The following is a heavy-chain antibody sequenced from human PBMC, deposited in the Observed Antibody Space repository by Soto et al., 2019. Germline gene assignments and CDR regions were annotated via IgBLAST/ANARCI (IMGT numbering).Heavy chain of an antibody. CDR2: IYYSGST. CDR1: GGSISSYY. J-gene: IGHJ5*01. D-gene: IGHD3-10*01. V-gene: IGHV4-59*01. CDR3: ARSYYGFRFDS. Sequence: PSENLSLTCTVSGGSISSYYWSWIRQPPGKGLEWIGYIYYSGSTNYIPSLKSRVTISVDTSKNQFSLKLSSVTAADTALYYCARSYYGFRFDSWGQGTLVTVSS.